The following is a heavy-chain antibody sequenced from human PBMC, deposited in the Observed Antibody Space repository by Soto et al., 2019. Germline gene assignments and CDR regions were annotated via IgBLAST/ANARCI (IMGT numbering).Heavy chain of an antibody. D-gene: IGHD1-20*01. V-gene: IGHV4-59*01. CDR2: IYYRGST. CDR3: ARGGYNWNDVTDY. J-gene: IGHJ4*02. CDR1: GGSISNYY. Sequence: QVQLQESGPGLVKPSETLSLTCIVSGGSISNYYWSWIRQPPGKGLEWIGYIYYRGSTNYNPSLKCRVTISVDTSKNQFSLKLSSVTAADTAVYDCARGGYNWNDVTDYWGQGTLVTVSS.